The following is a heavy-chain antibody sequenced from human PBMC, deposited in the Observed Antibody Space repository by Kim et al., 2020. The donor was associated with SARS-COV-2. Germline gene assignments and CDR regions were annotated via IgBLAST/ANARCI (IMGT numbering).Heavy chain of an antibody. D-gene: IGHD3-10*01. Sequence: GGSLRLSCEASDFTFRNYAMHWVRQAPGKGLEWVSAITARGRDTYYAGSVKCRFTISRDNSKNSLYLQLDSLRGGDTAIYYCARDEGSNSLHYFDYW. CDR2: ITARGRDT. V-gene: IGHV3-23*01. J-gene: IGHJ4*01. CDR3: ARDEGSNSLHYFDY. CDR1: DFTFRNYA.